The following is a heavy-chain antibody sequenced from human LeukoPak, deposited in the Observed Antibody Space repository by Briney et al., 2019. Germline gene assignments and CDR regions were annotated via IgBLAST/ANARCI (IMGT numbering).Heavy chain of an antibody. CDR3: AKGWYCSGGSCYSSSYYYSMDV. Sequence: GGSLRLSCAASGFTFSSYAMSWVRQAPGKGLEWVSAISGSGGSTYYADSVKGRFTISRDNSKNTLYLQMNSLRAEDTAVYYCAKGWYCSGGSCYSSSYYYSMDVWGQGTTVTVSS. J-gene: IGHJ6*02. D-gene: IGHD2-15*01. CDR2: ISGSGGST. V-gene: IGHV3-23*01. CDR1: GFTFSSYA.